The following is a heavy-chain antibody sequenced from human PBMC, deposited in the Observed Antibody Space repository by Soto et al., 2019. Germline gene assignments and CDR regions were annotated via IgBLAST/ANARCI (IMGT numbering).Heavy chain of an antibody. CDR3: ARDLGSGSGIP. D-gene: IGHD3-10*01. V-gene: IGHV3-21*01. J-gene: IGHJ3*01. CDR1: GFTFSSYS. CDR2: ISSSSSYI. Sequence: PGGSLRLSCAASGFTFSSYSMNWVRQAPGKGLEWVSSISSSSSYIYYADSVKGRFTISRGNAKNSLYLQMNSLRAEDTAVDYCARDLGSGSGIPWGQGEMVTFSS.